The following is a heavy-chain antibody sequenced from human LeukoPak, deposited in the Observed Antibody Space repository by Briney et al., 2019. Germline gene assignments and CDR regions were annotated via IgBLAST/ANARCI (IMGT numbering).Heavy chain of an antibody. D-gene: IGHD3-3*01. J-gene: IGHJ4*02. V-gene: IGHV3-23*01. CDR2: ISGSGGST. Sequence: QPGGSLRLSCAASGFTFSSYAMSWVRQAPGKGLEWVSAISGSGGSTYYADSVKGRFTISRDNSKNTLYLQMNSLRAEDTAVYYCVKGRITIFGVVSALDYWGQGTLVTVSS. CDR1: GFTFSSYA. CDR3: VKGRITIFGVVSALDY.